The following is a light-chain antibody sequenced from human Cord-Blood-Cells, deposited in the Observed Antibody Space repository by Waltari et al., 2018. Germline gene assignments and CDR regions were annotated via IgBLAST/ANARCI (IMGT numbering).Light chain of an antibody. V-gene: IGLV2-14*01. J-gene: IGLJ3*02. Sequence: QSALTQPASVSGSPGQSITISCTGTSSDVGGYNYVSWYQQHPGKAPKPMVYDVSKRPSGVSSRFSGSKSGTTASLTISGLQAEDEADYYCSSYTSSSTWVFGGGTKLTVL. CDR1: SSDVGGYNY. CDR2: DVS. CDR3: SSYTSSSTWV.